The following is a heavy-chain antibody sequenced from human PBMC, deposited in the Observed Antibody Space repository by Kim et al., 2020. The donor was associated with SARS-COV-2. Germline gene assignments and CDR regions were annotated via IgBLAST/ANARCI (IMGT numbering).Heavy chain of an antibody. J-gene: IGHJ5*02. CDR1: GYTFTSYG. CDR3: ARDPPIVVVPAAIPDNWFDT. V-gene: IGHV1-18*01. CDR2: ISAYNGNT. Sequence: ASVKVSCKASGYTFTSYGISWVRQAPGQGLEWMGWISAYNGNTNYAQKLQGRVTMTTDTSTSTAYMELRSLSSDDTAVYYCARDPPIVVVPAAIPDNWFDTWGQGTLVTVSS. D-gene: IGHD2-2*01.